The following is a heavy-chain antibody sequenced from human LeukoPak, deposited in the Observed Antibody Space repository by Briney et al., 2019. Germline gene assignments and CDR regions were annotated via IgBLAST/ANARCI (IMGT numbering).Heavy chain of an antibody. CDR2: IYYSGST. V-gene: IGHV4-59*04. CDR3: ARHRYDFSVDY. D-gene: IGHD3-3*01. Sequence: SETLSLTCTVSGGSISSYYWSWIRQPPGKGLEGIGYIYYSGSTYYNPSLKSRVTIAVDTSKNQFSLKLSSVTAADTDVYYCARHRYDFSVDYWGQGTLVTVSS. CDR1: GGSISSYY. J-gene: IGHJ4*02.